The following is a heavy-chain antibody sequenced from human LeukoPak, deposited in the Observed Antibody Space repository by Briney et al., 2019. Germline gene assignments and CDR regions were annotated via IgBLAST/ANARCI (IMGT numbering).Heavy chain of an antibody. CDR3: ARVGRSANAFDI. Sequence: ASVKVSCKASGYTFTSYYMHWVRQAPGQGLEWMGIINPSGGSTSYAQKFQGRVTMTRDTSISTAYMELSRLRSDDTAVYYCARVGRSANAFDIWGQGTMVTVSS. V-gene: IGHV1-46*01. CDR1: GYTFTSYY. D-gene: IGHD1-14*01. J-gene: IGHJ3*02. CDR2: INPSGGST.